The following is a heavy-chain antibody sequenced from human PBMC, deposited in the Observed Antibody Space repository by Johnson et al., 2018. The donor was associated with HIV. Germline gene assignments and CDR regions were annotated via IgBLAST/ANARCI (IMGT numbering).Heavy chain of an antibody. V-gene: IGHV3-9*01. CDR3: AKDMGSSWYDPWDAFDI. Sequence: VQLVESGGGLVKPGGSLRLSCGPSGFTVTNAWMNWVRQAPGKGLEWVSRISWNRVRTDYADSVKGRFTISRDKAKNSLYLQMSSLRPEDTALYYCAKDMGSSWYDPWDAFDIWGQGTVVTVSS. CDR2: ISWNRVRT. CDR1: GFTVTNAW. D-gene: IGHD6-13*01. J-gene: IGHJ3*02.